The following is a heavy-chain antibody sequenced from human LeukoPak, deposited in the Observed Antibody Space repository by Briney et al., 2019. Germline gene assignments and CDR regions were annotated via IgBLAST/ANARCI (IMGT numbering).Heavy chain of an antibody. J-gene: IGHJ4*02. CDR3: ARGGGSRGMGFDC. V-gene: IGHV4-59*01. Sequence: SETLSLTCTVSGGSISSYYWSWIRQPPGKGLEWIGYIYYSGSTNYNSSLKSRVTISVDTSKNQFSLKLSSVTAADTAVYYCARGGGSRGMGFDCWGQGTLVPVSS. D-gene: IGHD2-15*01. CDR1: GGSISSYY. CDR2: IYYSGST.